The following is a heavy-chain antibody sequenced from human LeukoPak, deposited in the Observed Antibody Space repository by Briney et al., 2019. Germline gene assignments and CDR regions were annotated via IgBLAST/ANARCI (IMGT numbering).Heavy chain of an antibody. CDR2: IIPIFGTA. CDR1: GGTFSSYA. V-gene: IGHV1-69*13. D-gene: IGHD5-24*01. Sequence: SVKVSCKASGGTFSSYAISWVRQAPGQGLEWMGGIIPIFGTANYAQKFQGRVTITADESTSTAYVELSSLRSEDTAVYYCARDAGDGYNWSGFDYWGQGTLVTVSS. J-gene: IGHJ4*02. CDR3: ARDAGDGYNWSGFDY.